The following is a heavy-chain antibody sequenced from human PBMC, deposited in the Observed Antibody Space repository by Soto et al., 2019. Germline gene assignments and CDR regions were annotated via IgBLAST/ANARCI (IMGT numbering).Heavy chain of an antibody. CDR2: IWSDGSTE. D-gene: IGHD2-2*01. V-gene: IGHV3-33*01. CDR1: GFTFDRYG. J-gene: IGHJ5*02. CDR3: ARGRIPSAIFDWFDP. Sequence: GESLKISCAASGFTFDRYGMHWVRQAPGKGLEWVAVIWSDGSTEYYADSVKGRFTISRDNSKNTMYLQMNSLRGEDTGVYYCARGRIPSAIFDWFDPWGQGTLVTVSS.